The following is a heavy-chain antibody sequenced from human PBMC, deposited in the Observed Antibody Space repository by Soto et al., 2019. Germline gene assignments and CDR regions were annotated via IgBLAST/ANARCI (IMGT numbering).Heavy chain of an antibody. CDR2: IFRTGIT. CDR1: GGSFTSNNW. J-gene: IGHJ4*02. CDR3: AGRDPGTSVDY. V-gene: IGHV4-4*02. Sequence: AETLSLTCAVPGGSFTSNNWWTWVRQPPRPGLEWIGEIFRTGITNYNPSLKSRVTTSLDKSENQSTLKVTSLTAAGTPVFYCAGRDPGTSVDYWGQGTLVTVSS. D-gene: IGHD1-7*01.